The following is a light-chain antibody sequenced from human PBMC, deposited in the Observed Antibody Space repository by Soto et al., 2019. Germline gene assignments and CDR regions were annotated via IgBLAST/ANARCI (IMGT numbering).Light chain of an antibody. V-gene: IGKV1-39*01. CDR3: QQSYSTPPLT. J-gene: IGKJ4*01. Sequence: DIQMTQSPSSLSVSVGDRVTITCRASQSISSYLNWYQQKPGKAPKLLIYAASSLQSGVPSRFSGSGSGTDFTLTISSLQPEDFATYYCQQSYSTPPLTFGGGPKVDIK. CDR2: AAS. CDR1: QSISSY.